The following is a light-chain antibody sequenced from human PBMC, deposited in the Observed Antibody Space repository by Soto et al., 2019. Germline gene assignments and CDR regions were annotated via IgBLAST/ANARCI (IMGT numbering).Light chain of an antibody. J-gene: IGLJ2*01. CDR3: SSYTSNNFVI. V-gene: IGLV2-14*03. Sequence: QSALTQPASVSGSPGQSITISCTGSSSDIGDYNYVSWYKQHPGKAPKLMIYDVSNRPSGVSNRFSGSKSGNTASLTIPGLQAEDEADYYCSSYTSNNFVIFGGGTKLTVL. CDR1: SSDIGDYNY. CDR2: DVS.